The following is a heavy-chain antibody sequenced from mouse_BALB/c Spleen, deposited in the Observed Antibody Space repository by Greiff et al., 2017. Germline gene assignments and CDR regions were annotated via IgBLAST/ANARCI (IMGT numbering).Heavy chain of an antibody. J-gene: IGHJ4*01. CDR1: GFTFSSFG. Sequence: EVKLMESGGGLVQPGGSRKLSCAASGFTFSSFGMHWVRQAPEKGLEWVAYISSGSSTIYYADTVKGRFTISRDNPKNTLFLQMTSLRSEDTAMYYCARYGPDAMDYWGQGTSVTVSS. D-gene: IGHD1-1*02. V-gene: IGHV5-17*02. CDR2: ISSGSSTI. CDR3: ARYGPDAMDY.